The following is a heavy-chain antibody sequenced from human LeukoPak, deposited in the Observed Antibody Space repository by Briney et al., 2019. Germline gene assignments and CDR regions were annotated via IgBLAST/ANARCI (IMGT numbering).Heavy chain of an antibody. CDR2: INPNSGGT. D-gene: IGHD6-13*01. V-gene: IGHV1-2*02. CDR3: ARQGYKIYSSSWYLGNWFDP. CDR1: GYTFTGYY. Sequence: ASVKVSCKASGYTFTGYYMHWVRQAPGQGLEWMGWINPNSGGTNYAQKFQGRVTMTRDTSISTAYMELSRLRSDDTAVYYCARQGYKIYSSSWYLGNWFDPWGQGTLVTVSS. J-gene: IGHJ5*02.